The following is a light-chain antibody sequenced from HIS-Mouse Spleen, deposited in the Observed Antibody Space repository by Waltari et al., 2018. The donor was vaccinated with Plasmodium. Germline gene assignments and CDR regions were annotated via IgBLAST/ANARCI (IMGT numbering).Light chain of an antibody. CDR2: KAS. V-gene: IGKV1-5*03. CDR1: QSIRSW. CDR3: QQYNSYSYT. Sequence: IQMTQHPSTLSASVGDSFTITCRASQSIRSWLAWYQQKPGKAPKLLIYKASSLESGVPSRFSGSGSGTEFTLTISSLQPDDFATYYCQQYNSYSYTFGQGTKLEIK. J-gene: IGKJ2*01.